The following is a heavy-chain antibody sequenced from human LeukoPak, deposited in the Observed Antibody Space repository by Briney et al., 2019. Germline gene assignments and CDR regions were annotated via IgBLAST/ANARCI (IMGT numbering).Heavy chain of an antibody. CDR1: GFTFSNYA. D-gene: IGHD3-10*01. CDR2: INTGGDGT. Sequence: PGGSLRLSCAASGFTFSNYAMSWVRQAPGKGLEWVSAINTGGDGTFYADSVKGRFTISRDNSMNTQYLQMNSLRAEDTAVFYCSTFGSGIRRTTSFDYWGRGTLVIVSS. V-gene: IGHV3-23*01. CDR3: STFGSGIRRTTSFDY. J-gene: IGHJ4*02.